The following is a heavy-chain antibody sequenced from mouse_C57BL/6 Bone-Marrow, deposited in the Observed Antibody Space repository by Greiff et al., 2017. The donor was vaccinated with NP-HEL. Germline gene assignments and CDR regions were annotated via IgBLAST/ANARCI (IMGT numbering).Heavy chain of an antibody. J-gene: IGHJ2*01. V-gene: IGHV6-3*01. CDR1: GFTFSNYW. CDR2: IRLKSDNYAT. Sequence: VQLKESGGGLVQPGGSMKLSCVASGFTFSNYWMNWVRQSPEKGLEWVAQIRLKSDNYATHYAESVKGRFTISRDDSKSSVYLQMNNLRAEDTGIYYCTKLDYWGQGTTLTVSS. CDR3: TKLDY.